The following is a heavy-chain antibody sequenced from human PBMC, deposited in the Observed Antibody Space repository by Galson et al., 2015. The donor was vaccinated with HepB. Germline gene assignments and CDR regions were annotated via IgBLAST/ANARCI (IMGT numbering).Heavy chain of an antibody. Sequence: SVKVSCKASGYTFTSYYMHWVRQAPEQGLEWIGIINPSGGSTSYAQKFQGRVTMTRDTSTSTVYMELSSLRSEDTAVYYCARALAVTTDYYYYGMDVWGQGTTVTVSS. CDR1: GYTFTSYY. CDR3: ARALAVTTDYYYYGMDV. J-gene: IGHJ6*02. D-gene: IGHD4-17*01. CDR2: INPSGGST. V-gene: IGHV1-46*01.